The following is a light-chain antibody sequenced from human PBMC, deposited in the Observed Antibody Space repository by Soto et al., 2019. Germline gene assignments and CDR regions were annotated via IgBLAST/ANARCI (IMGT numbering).Light chain of an antibody. J-gene: IGKJ4*01. CDR2: DAS. Sequence: EIVLTQSPATLSLSPGERATLSCRASQSVSSYLAWYQQKPGQAPRLLIYDASNRATGIPARFSGSGSGTDFTLTTSSLEPEDFAVYYCQQRSKWPPPFGGGTKVEIK. CDR1: QSVSSY. V-gene: IGKV3-11*01. CDR3: QQRSKWPPP.